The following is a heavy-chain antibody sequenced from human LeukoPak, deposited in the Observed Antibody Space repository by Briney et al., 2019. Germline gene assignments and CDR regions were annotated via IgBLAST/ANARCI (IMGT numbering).Heavy chain of an antibody. J-gene: IGHJ2*01. V-gene: IGHV1-46*01. CDR1: GYTFTSNY. D-gene: IGHD3-22*01. Sequence: RGASVNVSCKASGYTFTSNYIHWVRQAPGQGLEWMGMIYPRDGSTSYAQKFQGRVTITADESTSTVYMELSSLRSEDTAVYYCARPYYYDSSGYRNWYFDLWGRGTLVTVSS. CDR2: IYPRDGST. CDR3: ARPYYYDSSGYRNWYFDL.